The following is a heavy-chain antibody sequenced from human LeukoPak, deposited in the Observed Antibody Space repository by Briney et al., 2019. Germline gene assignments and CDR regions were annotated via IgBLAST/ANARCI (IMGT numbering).Heavy chain of an antibody. J-gene: IGHJ4*02. CDR2: INPNSGGT. D-gene: IGHD3-10*01. Sequence: GASVKVSCKASGYTFTGYYMHWVRQAPGQGLEWMGWINPNSGGTNYAQKFQGRVTMTRDTSISTAYMELSRLRSDDTAVYYCAVRGVIIKASYFDYWGQGTLVTVSS. CDR1: GYTFTGYY. CDR3: AVRGVIIKASYFDY. V-gene: IGHV1-2*02.